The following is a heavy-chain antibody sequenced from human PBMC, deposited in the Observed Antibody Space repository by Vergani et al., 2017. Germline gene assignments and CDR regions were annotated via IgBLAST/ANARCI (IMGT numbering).Heavy chain of an antibody. CDR2: ISSSSSTI. Sequence: EVQLLESGGGLVQPGGSLRLSCAASGFTFSSYSMNWVRQAPGKGLEWVSYISSSSSTIYYADSVKGRFTISRDNAKNSLYLQMNSLRAEDTAVYYCARGPHRATFGGVVDYWGQGTLVTVSS. J-gene: IGHJ4*02. CDR3: ARGPHRATFGGVVDY. D-gene: IGHD3-16*01. V-gene: IGHV3-48*01. CDR1: GFTFSSYS.